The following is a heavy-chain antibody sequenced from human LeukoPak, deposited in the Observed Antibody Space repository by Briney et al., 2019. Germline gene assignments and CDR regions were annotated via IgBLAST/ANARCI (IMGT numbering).Heavy chain of an antibody. CDR2: ISVTGDFT. CDR1: GFTLSRYA. J-gene: IGHJ4*02. V-gene: IGHV3-23*01. Sequence: GGSLRLSCAAYGFTLSRYAMSWVRQAPGKGLKWVSGISVTGDFTYYADSVKGRFTISRDNSKNTLYLQMNSLRAEDTAVYYCAKSYSGYGPYYFDQWGQGTLVTVSS. CDR3: AKSYSGYGPYYFDQ. D-gene: IGHD5-12*01.